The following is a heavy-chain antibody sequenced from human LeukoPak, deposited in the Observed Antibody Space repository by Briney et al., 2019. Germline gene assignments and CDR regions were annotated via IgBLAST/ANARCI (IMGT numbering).Heavy chain of an antibody. CDR3: ARSVGHIDY. D-gene: IGHD1-26*01. CDR2: IGSNDDSI. Sequence: GGSLRLSCAASGFTFSDYYMTWIRQAPGKGLEWISYIGSNDDSIYYSDSVKGRFTVSRGNAKKSLYLQMNSLRAEDTAVYYCARSVGHIDYWGQGTLVTVSS. J-gene: IGHJ4*02. V-gene: IGHV3-11*04. CDR1: GFTFSDYY.